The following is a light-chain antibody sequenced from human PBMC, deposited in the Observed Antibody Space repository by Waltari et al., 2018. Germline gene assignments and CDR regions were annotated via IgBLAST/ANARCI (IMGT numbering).Light chain of an antibody. CDR2: WAS. J-gene: IGKJ2*01. Sequence: DIVITQSPDSLAVSLGERATINCKSSQSVLYSSNNKNYLAWYQQKPGQPPKLLIYWASTRESGVPDRFSGSGSGTDFTLTISSLQAEDVAVYYCQRYYSTLGYTFGQGTKLEIK. CDR1: QSVLYSSNNKNY. V-gene: IGKV4-1*01. CDR3: QRYYSTLGYT.